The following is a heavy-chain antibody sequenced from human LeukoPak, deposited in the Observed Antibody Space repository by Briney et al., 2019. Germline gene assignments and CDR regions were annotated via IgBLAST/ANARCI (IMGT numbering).Heavy chain of an antibody. CDR3: GVGLVGFYFDY. J-gene: IGHJ4*02. D-gene: IGHD6-6*01. CDR2: IYYSGST. V-gene: IGHV4-39*01. Sequence: SETLSLTCTVSGGSISSSSYYWGWIRQPPGKGLEWIGSIYYSGSTYYNPSLKSRVTISVDTSKNQFSLKLSSVTAADTAVYYCGVGLVGFYFDYWGQGTLVTVSS. CDR1: GGSISSSSYY.